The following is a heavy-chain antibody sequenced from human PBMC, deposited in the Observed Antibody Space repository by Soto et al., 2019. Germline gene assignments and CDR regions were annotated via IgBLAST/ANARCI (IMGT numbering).Heavy chain of an antibody. CDR3: AKAYDDFWSGYLDY. V-gene: IGHV3-23*01. CDR1: GFTFSNAW. J-gene: IGHJ4*02. Sequence: GGSLRLSCAASGFTFSNAWINWVRQAPGKGLEWVSVIIGSGGSTYYADSVKGRFTISRDNSKNTLYLQMNSLRAEDTAVYYCAKAYDDFWSGYLDYCGQGTLVTVSS. D-gene: IGHD3-3*01. CDR2: IIGSGGST.